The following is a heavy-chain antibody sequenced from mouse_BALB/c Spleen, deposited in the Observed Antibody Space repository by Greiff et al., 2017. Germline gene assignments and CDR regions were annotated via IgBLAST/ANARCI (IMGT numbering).Heavy chain of an antibody. Sequence: EVMLVESGGGLVQPKGSLKLSCAASGFTFNTYAMNWVRQAPGKGLEWVARIRSKSNNYATYYADSVKDRFTISRDDSQSMLYLQMNNLKTEDTAMYYCVRQRLLQPRGYFDVWGAGTTVTVSS. CDR1: GFTFNTYA. CDR2: IRSKSNNYAT. V-gene: IGHV10-1*02. CDR3: VRQRLLQPRGYFDV. D-gene: IGHD2-3*01. J-gene: IGHJ1*01.